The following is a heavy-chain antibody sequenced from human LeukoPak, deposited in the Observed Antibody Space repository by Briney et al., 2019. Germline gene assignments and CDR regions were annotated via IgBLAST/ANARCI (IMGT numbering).Heavy chain of an antibody. J-gene: IGHJ4*02. D-gene: IGHD3-10*01. CDR1: GYTFTGYY. V-gene: IGHV1-2*06. Sequence: GASVKVSCKASGYTFTGYYMHWVRQARGQGLEWMGRINPNSGGTNYAQKFQGRVTMTRDTSISTAYMELSRLRSDDTAVYYCARESPRSGRYYNVWHLCYWGQGTLVTVSS. CDR3: ARESPRSGRYYNVWHLCY. CDR2: INPNSGGT.